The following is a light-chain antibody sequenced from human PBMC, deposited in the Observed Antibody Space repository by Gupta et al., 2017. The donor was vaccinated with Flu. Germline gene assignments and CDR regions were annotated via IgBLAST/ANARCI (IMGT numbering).Light chain of an antibody. CDR3: QSYDSSLSGPYVV. J-gene: IGLJ2*01. CDR2: GNS. CDR1: SSNIGAGYG. Sequence: QSVLTPPPPVSGAPGQRVHISCTGSSSNIGAGYGVHWYQQLPGTAPKLLIYGNSIRPAGVPDRFSGSKSGTSASLAITGLQAEDEADYYCQSYDSSLSGPYVVFGGGTKLTVL. V-gene: IGLV1-40*01.